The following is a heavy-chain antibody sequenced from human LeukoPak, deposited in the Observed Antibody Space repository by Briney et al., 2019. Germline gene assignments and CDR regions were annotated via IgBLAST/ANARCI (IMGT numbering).Heavy chain of an antibody. Sequence: SETLSLTCAVSGGSISSGGYSWSWIRQPPGKGLEWIGYIYHSESTYYNPSLKSRVTISVDRSKNQFSLKLSSVTAADTAVYYCARDRNVVVPAATFDYYYGMDVWGQGTTVTVSS. V-gene: IGHV4-30-2*01. D-gene: IGHD2-2*01. CDR3: ARDRNVVVPAATFDYYYGMDV. CDR1: GGSISSGGYS. J-gene: IGHJ6*02. CDR2: IYHSEST.